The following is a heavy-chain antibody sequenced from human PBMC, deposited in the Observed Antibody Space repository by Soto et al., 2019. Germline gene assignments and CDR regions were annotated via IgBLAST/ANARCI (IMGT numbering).Heavy chain of an antibody. CDR1: GGSINSGGYS. Sequence: SETLSLTCTVSGGSINSGGYSWTWIRQPPGKGLEWIGFIYHTGTTYYNPSLKSRVTISVDRSKNQFSLKLNSVTAADTSVYYCGRLIHCLTTSCYLDYWGQGALVTVSS. CDR3: GRLIHCLTTSCYLDY. J-gene: IGHJ4*02. V-gene: IGHV4-30-2*01. CDR2: IYHTGTT. D-gene: IGHD2-2*01.